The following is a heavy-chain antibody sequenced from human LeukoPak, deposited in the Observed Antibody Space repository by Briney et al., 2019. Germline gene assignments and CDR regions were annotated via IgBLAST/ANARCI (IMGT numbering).Heavy chain of an antibody. CDR1: GGTFSSYA. Sequence: SVKVSCKASGGTFSSYAISWVRQAPGQGLEWMGRIIPILGIANYAQKFQGRVTITADKSTSTAYMELSSLRSEDTAVYYCARGRYDFWSGYSINFDYWGQGTLVTVSS. V-gene: IGHV1-69*04. CDR3: ARGRYDFWSGYSINFDY. J-gene: IGHJ4*02. CDR2: IIPILGIA. D-gene: IGHD3-3*01.